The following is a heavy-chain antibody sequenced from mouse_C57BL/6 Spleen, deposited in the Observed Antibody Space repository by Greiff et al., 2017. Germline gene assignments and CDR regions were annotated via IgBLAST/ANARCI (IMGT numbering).Heavy chain of an antibody. CDR3: TGDYGCAGLGY. D-gene: IGHD1-1*01. Sequence: EVQLVESGGGLVQPGGSMKLSCVASGFTFSNYWMNWVRQSPEKGLEWVAQIRLKSDNYATHYAESVQGRFTISRDDSTSGVYRQMNNLRAEDTGICSCTGDYGCAGLGYWGQGTLVTGS. V-gene: IGHV6-3*01. CDR1: GFTFSNYW. J-gene: IGHJ3*01. CDR2: IRLKSDNYAT.